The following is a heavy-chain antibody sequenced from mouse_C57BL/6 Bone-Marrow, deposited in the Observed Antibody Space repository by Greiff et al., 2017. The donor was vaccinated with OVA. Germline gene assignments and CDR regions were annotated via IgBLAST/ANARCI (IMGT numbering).Heavy chain of an antibody. V-gene: IGHV5-4*01. CDR2: ISDGGSYT. D-gene: IGHD2-5*01. CDR1: GFTFSSYA. J-gene: IGHJ4*01. Sequence: EVQLVESGGGLVKPGGSLKLSCAASGFTFSSYAMSLVRQTPEKRLEWVATISDGGSYTYYPDNVKGRFTISRDNAKNTLYLQMSHLKSEDTAMYYCARDSNYDYAMDYWGQGTSVTVSS. CDR3: ARDSNYDYAMDY.